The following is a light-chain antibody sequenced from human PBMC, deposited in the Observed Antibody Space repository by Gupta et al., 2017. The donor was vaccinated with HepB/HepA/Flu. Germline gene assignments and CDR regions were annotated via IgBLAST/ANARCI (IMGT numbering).Light chain of an antibody. J-gene: IGLJ2*01. CDR3: QVWDTNTAHVI. CDR1: KIGSKS. CDR2: SDS. V-gene: IGLV3-21*03. Sequence: SYVVAQSPSVSVAPGKTAPLNCGGDKIGSKSVHWYLQKAGQAPVLVVYSDSGRPSGIPDRFSGSNSGNTATLTISRVEAGDEAAYYCQVWDTNTAHVIFGGGTKLTVL.